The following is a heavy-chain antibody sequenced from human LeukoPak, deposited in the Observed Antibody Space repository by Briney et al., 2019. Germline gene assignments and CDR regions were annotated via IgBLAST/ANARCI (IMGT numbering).Heavy chain of an antibody. CDR2: INWSGVRT. J-gene: IGHJ4*02. Sequence: PGESLRLSCAASGFTFDGYGMSWVRQAPGKGLEWVSGINWSGVRTGYADSLKGRFTISRDNAKNTLYLQMNSLRAEDTALYYCARDLATTDNWGQGTLVTVSS. CDR3: ARDLATTDN. D-gene: IGHD1/OR15-1a*01. CDR1: GFTFDGYG. V-gene: IGHV3-20*04.